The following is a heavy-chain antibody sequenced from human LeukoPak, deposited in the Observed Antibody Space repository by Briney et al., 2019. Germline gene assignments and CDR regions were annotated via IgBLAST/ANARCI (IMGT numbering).Heavy chain of an antibody. V-gene: IGHV3-13*01. CDR3: ARGAVVGATTDWFDP. CDR2: IGAFGDT. Sequence: GGSLRLSCAASGFAFSSYDMHWVRQASGKGLEWVSGIGAFGDTYYGVAVRGRFTISRDKAKSSLYLQMNSLRAEDTAVYYCARGAVVGATTDWFDPWGQGTLVTVSS. CDR1: GFAFSSYD. J-gene: IGHJ5*02. D-gene: IGHD1-26*01.